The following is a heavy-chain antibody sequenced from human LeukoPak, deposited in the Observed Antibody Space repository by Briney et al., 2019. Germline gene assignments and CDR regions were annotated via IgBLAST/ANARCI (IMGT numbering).Heavy chain of an antibody. CDR3: ARPAIVGATSPDY. D-gene: IGHD1-26*01. V-gene: IGHV3-21*01. Sequence: GGSLRLSCAASGFIFSSYSMNWVRQAPGKGLEWVSSISSSSSYIYYADSVKGRFTISRDNAKNSLYLQMNSLRAEDTAVYYCARPAIVGATSPDYWGQGTLVTVSA. J-gene: IGHJ4*02. CDR1: GFIFSSYS. CDR2: ISSSSSYI.